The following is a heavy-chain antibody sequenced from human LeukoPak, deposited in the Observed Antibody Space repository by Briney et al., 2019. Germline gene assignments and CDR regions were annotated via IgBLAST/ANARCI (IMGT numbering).Heavy chain of an antibody. V-gene: IGHV4-59*01. CDR1: GGSISSYY. Sequence: SETLSLTCTVSGGSISSYYWSWIRQPPGKGLEWIGYIYYSGSTNYNPSLKSRVTISVDTSKNQSSLKLSSVTAADTAVYYCARTAHDFWSGYNDYWGQGTLVTVSS. CDR3: ARTAHDFWSGYNDY. CDR2: IYYSGST. J-gene: IGHJ4*02. D-gene: IGHD3-3*01.